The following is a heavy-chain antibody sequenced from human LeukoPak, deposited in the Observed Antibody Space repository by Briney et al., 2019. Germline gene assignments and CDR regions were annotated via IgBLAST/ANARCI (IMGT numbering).Heavy chain of an antibody. V-gene: IGHV4-59*08. CDR2: IYYGGST. D-gene: IGHD5-12*01. CDR3: ARSGLDSRYYFGMDV. Sequence: SETLSLTCTVSGGSISGYYWSWIRQPPGKGLEWVAYIYYGGSTVYNPSLKSRVTISVDPSKNQLSLELSSVTAADTAVYYCARSGLDSRYYFGMDVWGQGTTVTVSS. J-gene: IGHJ6*02. CDR1: GGSISGYY.